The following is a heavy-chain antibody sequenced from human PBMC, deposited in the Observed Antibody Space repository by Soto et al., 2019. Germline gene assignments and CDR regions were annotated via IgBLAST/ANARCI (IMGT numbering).Heavy chain of an antibody. CDR1: GYTFSRYY. D-gene: IGHD6-6*01. Sequence: QVQLVQSGAEVKKPGASVEVSCKASGYTFSRYYLHWLRQAPGQGLEWMGIINPSRGTTTHAQKFRGRFTMTSDTSTSTVYMDLSRLTSEDTAVYYCARDLNIIADRPYMRGSDWFDAWGQGTLVAVSS. CDR2: INPSRGTT. J-gene: IGHJ5*02. V-gene: IGHV1-46*01. CDR3: ARDLNIIADRPYMRGSDWFDA.